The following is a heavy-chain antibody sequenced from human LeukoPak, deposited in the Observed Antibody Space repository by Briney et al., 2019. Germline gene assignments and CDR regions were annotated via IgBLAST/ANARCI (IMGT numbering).Heavy chain of an antibody. CDR1: GGSITGYY. J-gene: IGHJ4*02. D-gene: IGHD3-22*01. V-gene: IGHV4-4*07. CDR3: AREEFLHEIDSSGYFVY. Sequence: SETLSLTCTVSGGSITGYYWNWIRQPAGQGLEWLGRVYSSGVGNYNPSLTSRVTMSVDTSKNQFSMKLTSLTAADTAVYYCAREEFLHEIDSSGYFVYWGQGTLVTVSS. CDR2: VYSSGVG.